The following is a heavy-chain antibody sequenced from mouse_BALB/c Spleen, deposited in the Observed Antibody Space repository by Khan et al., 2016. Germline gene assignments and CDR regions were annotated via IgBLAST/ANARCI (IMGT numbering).Heavy chain of an antibody. CDR2: ISYSGST. CDR1: GYSITSDYA. CDR3: ASWDYWYFEV. J-gene: IGHJ1*01. D-gene: IGHD4-1*01. Sequence: VQLKESGPGLVKPSQSLSLTCTVTGYSITSDYAWNWIRQFPGNKLEWMGYISYSGSTSYNPSLKSRISITRDTSKNQFFLQLNSVTTEDTATYCCASWDYWYFEVWGAGTTVTVSS. V-gene: IGHV3-2*02.